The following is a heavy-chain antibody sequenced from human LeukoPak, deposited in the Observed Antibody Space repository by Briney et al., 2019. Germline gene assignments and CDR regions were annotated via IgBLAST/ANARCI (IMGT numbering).Heavy chain of an antibody. CDR1: GCTISSYW. Sequence: GGSLRLSCAASGCTISSYWMSWVRQAPGKGRGWVANIKEDGSEKYYVDSVKGRFTISRDNAKNSLYLQMNSLRAEDTAVYYCARVDSGWYTYYYYYGMDVWGQGTTVTVSS. V-gene: IGHV3-7*01. J-gene: IGHJ6*02. CDR3: ARVDSGWYTYYYYYGMDV. D-gene: IGHD6-19*01. CDR2: IKEDGSEK.